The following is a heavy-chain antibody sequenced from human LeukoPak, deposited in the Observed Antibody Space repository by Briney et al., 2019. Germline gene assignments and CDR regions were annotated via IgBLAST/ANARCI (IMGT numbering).Heavy chain of an antibody. Sequence: SETLSLTCGVSGGSVINNNWWTWVRPPPGKGLGWIGKVHLDGRTNYNPSLESRLTMSVDVSENQVSLKLTSVTAADTAVYYCAREGGFYRPLDYSGQGTLVTVSS. CDR1: GGSVINNNW. V-gene: IGHV4-4*02. CDR2: VHLDGRT. J-gene: IGHJ4*02. D-gene: IGHD3-3*01. CDR3: AREGGFYRPLDY.